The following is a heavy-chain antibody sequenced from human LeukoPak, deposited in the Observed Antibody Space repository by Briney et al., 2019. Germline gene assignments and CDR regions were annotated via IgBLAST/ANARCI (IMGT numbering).Heavy chain of an antibody. D-gene: IGHD2-15*01. V-gene: IGHV3-7*01. CDR2: IKQDGSEK. CDR3: ARSIVVVVAATGWFDP. Sequence: PGGSLRLSCAASGFTFSSYWMSWVRQAPGKGLEWVATIKQDGSEKYYVDSVKGRFTISRDNAKNSLYLQMNSLRAEDTAVYYCARSIVVVVAATGWFDPWGQGTLVTVSS. J-gene: IGHJ5*02. CDR1: GFTFSSYW.